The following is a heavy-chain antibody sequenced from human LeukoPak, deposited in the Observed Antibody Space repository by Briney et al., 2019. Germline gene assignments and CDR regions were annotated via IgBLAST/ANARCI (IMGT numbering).Heavy chain of an antibody. D-gene: IGHD2-15*01. Sequence: ASVKVSCKASGYTFTDYYLHWVRQAPGQGLEWMGWINPNSGGTNYAQKFQGRVTMTRDTSISTVYMELSSLRYDDTAVYYCARCGGYCSGGSCYGDAFDIWGQGTMVTVSS. CDR1: GYTFTDYY. CDR2: INPNSGGT. CDR3: ARCGGYCSGGSCYGDAFDI. J-gene: IGHJ3*02. V-gene: IGHV1-2*02.